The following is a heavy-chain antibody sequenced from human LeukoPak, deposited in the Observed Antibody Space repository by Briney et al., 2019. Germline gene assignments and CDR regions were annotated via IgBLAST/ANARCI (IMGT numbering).Heavy chain of an antibody. D-gene: IGHD3-10*01. CDR1: GGTFSSYA. J-gene: IGHJ4*02. CDR3: ARKSESRAFDY. CDR2: IIPILGIA. V-gene: IGHV1-69*04. Sequence: SVKVSCKASGGTFSSYAISWVRQAPGQGLEWMGRIIPILGIANYAQKFQGRVTITADKSTSTAYMELSSLRSEDTAVYYCARKSESRAFDYWGQGTLVTVSS.